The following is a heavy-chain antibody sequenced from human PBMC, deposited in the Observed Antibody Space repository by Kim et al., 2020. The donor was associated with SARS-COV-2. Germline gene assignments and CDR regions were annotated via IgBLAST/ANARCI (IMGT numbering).Heavy chain of an antibody. Sequence: GGSLRLSCAASGFTFDDYAMHWVRQAPGKGLEWVSLISGDGGSTYYADSVKGRFTISRDNSKNSLYLQMNSLRTEDTALYYCAKAEYRGYSGYDQVLGDYYYGMDVWGQGTTVTVSS. J-gene: IGHJ6*02. V-gene: IGHV3-43*02. CDR3: AKAEYRGYSGYDQVLGDYYYGMDV. CDR2: ISGDGGST. D-gene: IGHD5-12*01. CDR1: GFTFDDYA.